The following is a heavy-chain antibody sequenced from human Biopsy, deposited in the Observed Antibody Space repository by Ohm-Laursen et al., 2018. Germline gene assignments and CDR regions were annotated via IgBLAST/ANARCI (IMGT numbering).Heavy chain of an antibody. Sequence: SDTLSLTCNVSSDSISIYYWSWIRQPPGKGLEWIGNFYYSGSTNYNPSLKSRITMSLDRSKSQASLRMNSVTAADTAVYYCARARIKTSGVLIPETYYFDSWGQGTLVTVSS. V-gene: IGHV4-59*07. CDR1: SDSISIYY. CDR2: FYYSGST. CDR3: ARARIKTSGVLIPETYYFDS. J-gene: IGHJ4*02. D-gene: IGHD3-3*01.